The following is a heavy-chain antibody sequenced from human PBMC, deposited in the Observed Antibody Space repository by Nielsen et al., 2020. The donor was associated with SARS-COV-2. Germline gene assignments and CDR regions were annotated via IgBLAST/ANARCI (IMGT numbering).Heavy chain of an antibody. J-gene: IGHJ6*02. CDR3: ASDRLCSSTSCYDYYYYGMDV. V-gene: IGHV7-4-1*02. Sequence: WVRQAPGQGLEWMGWINTNTGNPTYAQGFTGRFVFSMDTSVSTAYLQISSLKAEDTAVYYCASDRLCSSTSCYDYYYYGMDVWGQGTTVTVSS. CDR2: INTNTGNP. D-gene: IGHD2-2*01.